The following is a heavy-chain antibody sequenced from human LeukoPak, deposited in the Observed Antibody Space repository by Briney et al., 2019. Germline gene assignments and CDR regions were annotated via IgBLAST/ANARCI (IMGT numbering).Heavy chain of an antibody. CDR3: AKGRCSGGSCSRFDP. V-gene: IGHV3-23*01. CDR2: ISGSGGST. Sequence: GGSLRLSCAASGFTFGSYAMSWVRQAPGKGLEWVSAISGSGGSTYYADSVKGRFTISRDNSKNTLYLQMNSLRAEDTAVYYCAKGRCSGGSCSRFDPWGQGTLVTVSS. CDR1: GFTFGSYA. J-gene: IGHJ5*02. D-gene: IGHD2-15*01.